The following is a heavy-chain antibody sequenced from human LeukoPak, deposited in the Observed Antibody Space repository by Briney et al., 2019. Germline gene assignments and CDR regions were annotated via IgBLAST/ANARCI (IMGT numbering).Heavy chain of an antibody. D-gene: IGHD3-16*01. CDR1: GFTFSSYA. CDR3: ANQAGGYFDY. CDR2: ISGSGGST. Sequence: GGSLRLSCAASGFTFSSYAMSWVRQAPGKGLEWVSAISGSGGSTYYADSVKGRFTISRDNSKNTLYLQMKSRRAEDTAVYYCANQAGGYFDYWGQGTLVTVSS. V-gene: IGHV3-23*01. J-gene: IGHJ4*02.